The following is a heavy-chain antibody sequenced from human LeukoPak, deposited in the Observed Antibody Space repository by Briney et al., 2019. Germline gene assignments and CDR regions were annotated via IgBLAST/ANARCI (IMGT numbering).Heavy chain of an antibody. CDR3: AREGPDYYDSLVY. J-gene: IGHJ4*02. D-gene: IGHD3-22*01. Sequence: SETLSLTCTVSGGSISSYYWSWIRQPPGKGLEWIGYIYYSGSTNYNPSLKSRVTISVDTSKNQFSLKLTSVTAADTAVYYCAREGPDYYDSLVYWGQGTLVTVSS. V-gene: IGHV4-59*01. CDR1: GGSISSYY. CDR2: IYYSGST.